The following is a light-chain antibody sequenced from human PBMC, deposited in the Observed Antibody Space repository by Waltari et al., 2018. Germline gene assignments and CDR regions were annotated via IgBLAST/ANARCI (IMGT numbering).Light chain of an antibody. J-gene: IGKJ4*01. V-gene: IGKV1-39*01. CDR3: QQSYTTPRT. CDR1: QSIINY. Sequence: DIQMTQSPSSLSASVGDRVTITCRASQSIINYLNWYQQKPAKAPKLLIYAASSLQSGLPSRFSCSGSGTDFTLTISSLQPEDFATYYCQQSYTTPRTFGGGTKVEIK. CDR2: AAS.